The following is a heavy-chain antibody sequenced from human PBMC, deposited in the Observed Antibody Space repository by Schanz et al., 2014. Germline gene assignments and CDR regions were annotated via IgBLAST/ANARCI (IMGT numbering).Heavy chain of an antibody. CDR3: AKGPYYYYYMDV. Sequence: EVQLLESGGGLVQPGGSLRLSCAASGFTFSSYAMSWVRQAPGKGLEWVSAISGSGGSTYYADSVKGRFTISRDNSKNTVHLQMNSLRAEDTAVYYCAKGPYYYYYMDVWGNGTTVTVSS. CDR2: ISGSGGST. J-gene: IGHJ6*03. V-gene: IGHV3-23*01. CDR1: GFTFSSYA.